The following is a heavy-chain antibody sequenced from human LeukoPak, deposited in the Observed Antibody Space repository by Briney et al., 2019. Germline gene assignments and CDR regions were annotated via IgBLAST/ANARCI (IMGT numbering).Heavy chain of an antibody. D-gene: IGHD3-3*01. J-gene: IGHJ6*03. V-gene: IGHV3-7*01. CDR2: IKQDGSEK. CDR1: GFTFSSYW. CDR3: ARVHYDFWSGTNYYYYMDV. Sequence: GGSLRLSCAASGFTFSSYWMSWVRQAPGKGLEWVANIKQDGSEKYYVDSVKGRFTISRDNAKNSLYLQMNSLRAEDTAVYYCARVHYDFWSGTNYYYYMDVWGKGTTVTVSS.